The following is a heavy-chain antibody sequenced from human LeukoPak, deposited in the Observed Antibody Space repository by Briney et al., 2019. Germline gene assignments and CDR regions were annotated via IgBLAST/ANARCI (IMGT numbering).Heavy chain of an antibody. CDR3: ARGGPPVRFGELLRGWGYYYYYYMDV. V-gene: IGHV1-8*02. CDR2: MNPNSGNT. Sequence: ASVKVSCKASGYTFIAYYMHWVRQAPGQGLEWMGWMNPNSGNTGYAQKFQGRVTMTRNTSISTAYMELSSLRSEDTAVYYCARGGPPVRFGELLRGWGYYYYYYMDVWGKGTTVTISS. D-gene: IGHD3-10*01. CDR1: GYTFIAYY. J-gene: IGHJ6*03.